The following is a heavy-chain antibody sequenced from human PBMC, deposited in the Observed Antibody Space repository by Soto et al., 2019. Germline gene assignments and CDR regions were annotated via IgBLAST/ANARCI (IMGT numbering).Heavy chain of an antibody. CDR2: ISSSSSYI. D-gene: IGHD5-18*01. CDR3: ARDPPGYSYGYGVGY. J-gene: IGHJ4*02. Sequence: EVQLVESGGGLVKPGGSLRLSCAASGFTFSSYSMNWVRQAPGKGLEWVSSISSSSSYIYYADSVKGRFTISRDNAKNSLYLQMNSLRAEDTAVYYCARDPPGYSYGYGVGYWGQGTLVTVSS. V-gene: IGHV3-21*01. CDR1: GFTFSSYS.